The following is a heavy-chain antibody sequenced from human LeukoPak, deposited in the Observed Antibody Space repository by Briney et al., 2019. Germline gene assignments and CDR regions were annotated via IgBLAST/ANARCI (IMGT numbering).Heavy chain of an antibody. Sequence: WASVKVSCQATGYTFASYGISWVRQAPGQGLEWMGWISAYNGNTNYGQKLQGRVTMTTDTSTTTAYMELRSLRSDDTAVYYCARDYPNYYDSSGYRGDWFDPWSQGNLVTVSS. D-gene: IGHD3-22*01. V-gene: IGHV1-18*01. CDR2: ISAYNGNT. CDR3: ARDYPNYYDSSGYRGDWFDP. J-gene: IGHJ5*02. CDR1: GYTFASYG.